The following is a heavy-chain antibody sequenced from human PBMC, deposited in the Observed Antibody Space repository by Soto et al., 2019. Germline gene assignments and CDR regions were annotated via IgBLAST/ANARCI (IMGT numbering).Heavy chain of an antibody. Sequence: QVQLVESGGGVVQPGRSLRLSCAASGFTFSSYAMHWVRQAPGKGLEWVAVISCDGSNKYYADSVKGRFTISRDNSKNTLYLQVHSRRAEDTAVYYCARDFSPFLSPYDDGSGNNWFDPWGQGTLVTVSS. CDR2: ISCDGSNK. D-gene: IGHD3-10*01. CDR3: ARDFSPFLSPYDDGSGNNWFDP. CDR1: GFTFSSYA. J-gene: IGHJ5*02. V-gene: IGHV3-30-3*01.